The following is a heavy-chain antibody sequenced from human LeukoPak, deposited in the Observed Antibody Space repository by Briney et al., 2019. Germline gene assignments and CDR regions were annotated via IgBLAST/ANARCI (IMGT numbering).Heavy chain of an antibody. J-gene: IGHJ4*02. V-gene: IGHV1-58*02. CDR3: ARDSSGSYYFDY. CDR1: GFTFTSSA. CDR2: IVVGSGNT. D-gene: IGHD1-26*01. Sequence: TSVKVSCTASGFTFTSSAMQWVRQARGQRLEWIGWIVVGSGNTNYAQKFQERVTITRDTSTSTVYMELSSLRSEDTAVYYCARDSSGSYYFDYWGQGTLVTVSS.